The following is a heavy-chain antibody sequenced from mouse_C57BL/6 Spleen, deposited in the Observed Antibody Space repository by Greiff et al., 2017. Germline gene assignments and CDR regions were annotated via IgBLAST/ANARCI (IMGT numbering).Heavy chain of an antibody. CDR1: GFTFSDYG. Sequence: EVQRVESGGGLVQPGGSLKLSCAASGFTFSDYGMAWVRQAPRKGPEWVAFISNLAYSIYYADTVTGRFTISRENAKNTLYLEMSSLRSEDTAMYYCARHYDYEKAMDYWGQGTSVTVSS. CDR2: ISNLAYSI. J-gene: IGHJ4*01. D-gene: IGHD2-4*01. V-gene: IGHV5-15*01. CDR3: ARHYDYEKAMDY.